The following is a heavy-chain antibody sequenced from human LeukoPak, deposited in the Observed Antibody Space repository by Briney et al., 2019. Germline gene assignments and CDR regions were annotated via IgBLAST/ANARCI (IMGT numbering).Heavy chain of an antibody. D-gene: IGHD3-22*01. CDR3: ASGESVKYSYDSSGYYYNY. CDR1: GYTFTGYY. Sequence: GASVRVSCKASGYTFTGYYIHWVRQAPGQGLEWMGWINPNSASTHYAQKFQGRVTMTRDTSISTAYMELSRLRSDDTAVYFCASGESVKYSYDSSGYYYNYWGQGTLVTVSS. J-gene: IGHJ4*02. V-gene: IGHV1-2*02. CDR2: INPNSAST.